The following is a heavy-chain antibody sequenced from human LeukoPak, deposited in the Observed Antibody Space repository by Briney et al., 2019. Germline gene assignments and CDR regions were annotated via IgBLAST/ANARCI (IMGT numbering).Heavy chain of an antibody. CDR2: ISSSGSTI. CDR3: ARDKSDYDFWSGQIRPYYYYMDV. J-gene: IGHJ6*03. Sequence: PGGSLRLSCAASGFTFSDYYMSWIRQAPGKGLEWVSYISSSGSTIYYADSVKGRFTISRDNAKNSLYLQMNSLRAEDTAVYYCARDKSDYDFWSGQIRPYYYYMDVWGKGTTVTVSS. CDR1: GFTFSDYY. D-gene: IGHD3-3*01. V-gene: IGHV3-11*04.